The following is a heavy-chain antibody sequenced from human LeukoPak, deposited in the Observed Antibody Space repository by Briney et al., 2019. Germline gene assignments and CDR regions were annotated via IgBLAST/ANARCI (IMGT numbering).Heavy chain of an antibody. CDR3: AKRLWSETYNWFDP. CDR1: GFTFSSYA. CDR2: IGGSGGST. J-gene: IGHJ5*02. Sequence: GGSLRLSCAASGFTFSSYAMSWVRQAPGKGLEWVSAIGGSGGSTYYADSVKGRFTISRDNSKNTLYLQMNSLRAEDTAVYYCAKRLWSETYNWFDPWGQGTLVTVSS. D-gene: IGHD2-21*01. V-gene: IGHV3-23*01.